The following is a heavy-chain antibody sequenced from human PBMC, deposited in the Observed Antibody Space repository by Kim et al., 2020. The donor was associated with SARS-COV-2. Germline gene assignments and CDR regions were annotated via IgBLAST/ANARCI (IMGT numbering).Heavy chain of an antibody. V-gene: IGHV1-18*01. D-gene: IGHD3-10*01. CDR2: NSAYNGNT. J-gene: IGHJ4*02. CDR3: ARPYYYGSGSLWYYVDY. Sequence: MGCNSAYNGNTNYAQKLQGRVTMTTDTSTSTAYMELRSLRSDDTAVYYCARPYYYGSGSLWYYVDYWGQGTLVTVSS.